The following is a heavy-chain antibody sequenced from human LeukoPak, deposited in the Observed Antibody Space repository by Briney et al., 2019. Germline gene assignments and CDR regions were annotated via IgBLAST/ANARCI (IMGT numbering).Heavy chain of an antibody. CDR1: GYTFTSYY. V-gene: IGHV1-46*01. Sequence: ASVKVSCKASGYTFTSYYMHWVRQAPGQGLEWMGIINPSGGSTSYAQKFQGRVTMTRDTSISTAYMEMNSLTSDDTAVYYCARSARHCNNGVCFTDYYIDLWGKGTTVTVSS. CDR2: INPSGGST. CDR3: ARSARHCNNGVCFTDYYIDL. J-gene: IGHJ6*03. D-gene: IGHD2-8*01.